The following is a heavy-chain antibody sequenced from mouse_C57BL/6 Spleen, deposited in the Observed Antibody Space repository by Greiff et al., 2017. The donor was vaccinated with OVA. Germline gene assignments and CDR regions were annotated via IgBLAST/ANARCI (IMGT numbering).Heavy chain of an antibody. Sequence: DVMLVESGGGLVKPGGSLKLSCAASGFTFSDYGMHWVRQAPEKGLEWVAYISSGSSTIYYADTVKGRFTISRDNAKNTLFLQMTSLRSEDTAMYYCARKVTTVVPHWYFDVWGTGTTVTVSS. CDR1: GFTFSDYG. D-gene: IGHD1-1*01. V-gene: IGHV5-17*01. CDR3: ARKVTTVVPHWYFDV. CDR2: ISSGSSTI. J-gene: IGHJ1*03.